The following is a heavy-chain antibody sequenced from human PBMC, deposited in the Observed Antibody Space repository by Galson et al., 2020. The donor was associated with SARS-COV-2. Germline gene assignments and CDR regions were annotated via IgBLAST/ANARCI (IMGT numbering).Heavy chain of an antibody. CDR1: GFTFSSYA. Sequence: GGSLRLSCAASGFTFSSYAMHWVRQAPGKGLEWLTIISYDGNTLYADSVKGRFTISRDNSKNTLYLQMNSLRSEDTAVYYCARETGDYYSSNFDFCGQGTLVTVSS. CDR3: ARETGDYYSSNFDF. D-gene: IGHD4-4*01. J-gene: IGHJ4*02. CDR2: ISYDGNT. V-gene: IGHV3-30-3*01.